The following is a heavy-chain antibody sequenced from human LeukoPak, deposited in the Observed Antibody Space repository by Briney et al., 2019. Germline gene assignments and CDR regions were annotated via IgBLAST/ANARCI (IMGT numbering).Heavy chain of an antibody. CDR3: ARGRDSSGWSDWGTDY. CDR2: INPNSGGT. D-gene: IGHD6-19*01. Sequence: ASVKVSCKASGYTFTGYYMHWVRQAPGQGLEWMGWINPNSGGTNYAQKFQGRVTMARDTSISTAYMELSRLRSDDTAVYYCARGRDSSGWSDWGTDYWGQGTLVTVSS. CDR1: GYTFTGYY. J-gene: IGHJ4*02. V-gene: IGHV1-2*02.